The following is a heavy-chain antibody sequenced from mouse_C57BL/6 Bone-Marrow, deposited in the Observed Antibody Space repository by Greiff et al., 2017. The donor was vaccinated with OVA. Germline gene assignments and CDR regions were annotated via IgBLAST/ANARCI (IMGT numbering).Heavy chain of an antibody. CDR1: GFTFSSYG. J-gene: IGHJ3*01. CDR2: INSGGSYT. V-gene: IGHV5-6*01. Sequence: EVQLVESGGDLVKPGGSLKLSCAASGFTFSSYGMYWVRQTPDKRLEWVATINSGGSYTYYPDSVKGRFTISRDNAKNTLYLQLSSLRSEDTAMYYCARHPDPFAYWDQGTLVTVSA. CDR3: ARHPDPFAY.